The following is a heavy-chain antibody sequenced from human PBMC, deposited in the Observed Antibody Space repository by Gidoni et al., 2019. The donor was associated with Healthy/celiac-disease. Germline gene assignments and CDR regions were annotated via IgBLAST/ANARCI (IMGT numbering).Heavy chain of an antibody. V-gene: IGHV4-4*07. CDR2: IYTSGST. CDR3: ARDRYFDWLLTGNWFDP. J-gene: IGHJ5*02. CDR1: GGSISSYY. D-gene: IGHD3-9*01. Sequence: QVQLQESGPGLVKPSETLSLTCTVSGGSISSYYWSWIRQPAGKGLEWIGRIYTSGSTNYNPSLKSRVTMSVDTPKNQFSLKLSSVTAADTAVYYCARDRYFDWLLTGNWFDPWGQGTLVTVSS.